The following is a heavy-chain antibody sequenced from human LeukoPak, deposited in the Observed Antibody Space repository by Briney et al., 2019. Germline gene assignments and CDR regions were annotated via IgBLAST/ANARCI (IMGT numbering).Heavy chain of an antibody. CDR3: ARGRLGPQDIVVVPAAQDAYYFDY. J-gene: IGHJ4*02. V-gene: IGHV4-34*01. D-gene: IGHD2-2*01. CDR1: GGSFSGYY. Sequence: SETLSLTCAVYGGSFSGYYWSWIRQTPGKGLEWIGEINHSGSTNYNPSLKSRVIISVDTSKNQFSLELSSVTAADTAVYYCARGRLGPQDIVVVPAAQDAYYFDYWGQGTLVTVSS. CDR2: INHSGST.